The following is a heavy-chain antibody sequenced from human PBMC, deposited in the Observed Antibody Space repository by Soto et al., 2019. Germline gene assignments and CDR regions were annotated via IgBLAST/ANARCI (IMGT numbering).Heavy chain of an antibody. CDR1: GFTFSSYA. CDR3: AKGGGSFAFDI. J-gene: IGHJ3*02. Sequence: EVQLLESGGGLVQPGGSLRLSCAASGFTFSSYAMSWVRQAPGKGLEWVSAISSSGGSTYYADSVKGRFTSSRDNSENILYLQMNSLRAEDTAVYYCAKGGGSFAFDIWGQGTMVTVSS. V-gene: IGHV3-23*01. CDR2: ISSSGGST. D-gene: IGHD3-10*01.